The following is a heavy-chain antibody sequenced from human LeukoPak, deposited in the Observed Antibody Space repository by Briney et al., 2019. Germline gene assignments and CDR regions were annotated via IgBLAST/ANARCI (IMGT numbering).Heavy chain of an antibody. CDR1: GFTFSSYW. CDR2: ITSGSSYI. V-gene: IGHV3-21*01. J-gene: IGHJ5*02. CDR3: TRERHTFDP. Sequence: PGGSLRLSCAASGFTFSSYWMSWVRQAPGKGLEWVSSITSGSSYIYYADSVKGRFTISRDDAKNSLYLQMNSLRVEDTAVYYCTRERHTFDPWGQGTLVTVSS.